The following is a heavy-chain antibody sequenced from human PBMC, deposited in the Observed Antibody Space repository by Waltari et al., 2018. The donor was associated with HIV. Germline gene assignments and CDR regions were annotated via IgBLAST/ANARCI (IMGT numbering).Heavy chain of an antibody. J-gene: IGHJ5*01. CDR3: SAPPAKGTWFDS. CDR1: GETLKSYT. V-gene: IGHV1-69*08. Sequence: QVHLVQSGTGVKKSGSSVKVSCRAPGETLKSYTINWVRQAPGQGLQWMGRLRWTGRSVASIGAPKYAKIFRGRTSISSDAVTNTAFMELTSLRLDDTAVHYCSAPPAKGTWFDSWGQGSLVIVSS. CDR2: SVASIGAP. D-gene: IGHD3-10*01.